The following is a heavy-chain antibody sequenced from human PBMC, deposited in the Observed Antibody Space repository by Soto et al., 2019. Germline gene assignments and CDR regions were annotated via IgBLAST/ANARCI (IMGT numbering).Heavy chain of an antibody. CDR1: GYTFTSYY. CDR2: INPSGGST. CDR3: ARVGYCSGGSCYKARFDY. Sequence: ASVKVSCKASGYTFTSYYMHWVRQAPGQGLEWMGIINPSGGSTSYAQKFQGRVTMTRDTSTSTVYMELSSLRSEDTAVYYCARVGYCSGGSCYKARFDYWGQGALVTVSS. V-gene: IGHV1-46*03. J-gene: IGHJ4*02. D-gene: IGHD2-15*01.